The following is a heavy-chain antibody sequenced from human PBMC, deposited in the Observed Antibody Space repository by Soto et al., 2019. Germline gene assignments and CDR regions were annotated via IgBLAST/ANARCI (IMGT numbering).Heavy chain of an antibody. CDR2: IYSGGST. CDR1: GFTVSSNY. Sequence: GSLRLSCAASGFTVSSNYMSWVRQAPGKGLEWVSVIYSGGSTYYADSVKGRFTISRHNSKNTLYLQMNSLRAEDTAVYYCARVITIFGVVTPVYYYYYMDVWGKGTTVTVSS. CDR3: ARVITIFGVVTPVYYYYYMDV. V-gene: IGHV3-53*04. D-gene: IGHD3-3*01. J-gene: IGHJ6*03.